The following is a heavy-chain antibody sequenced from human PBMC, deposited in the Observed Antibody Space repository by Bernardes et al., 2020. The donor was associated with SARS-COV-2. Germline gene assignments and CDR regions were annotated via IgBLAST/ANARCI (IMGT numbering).Heavy chain of an antibody. D-gene: IGHD3-22*01. CDR3: ARGYYYDRGGPNDAFDT. CDR1: GGSISSYH. J-gene: IGHJ3*02. V-gene: IGHV4-59*01. CDR2: IHYSGST. Sequence: SETLSLTCTVSGGSISSYHWNWIRQPPGKGLEWIGYIHYSGSTNYNPSLKSRVTISADTSKKQISLKLSSATAADTAVYYCARGYYYDRGGPNDAFDTWGQGTMVTVSS.